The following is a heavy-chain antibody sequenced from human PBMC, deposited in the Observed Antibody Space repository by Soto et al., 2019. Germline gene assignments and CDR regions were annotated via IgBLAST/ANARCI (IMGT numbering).Heavy chain of an antibody. V-gene: IGHV4-59*10. Sequence: SETLSLTCSVSGASTTAHYWSWIRQSAGEGLQWIGRVYARGATNYNPSLKSRVTISGDTSKNQFSLKLTSVTAADTAVYYCARSSGDDFFYYGMDVWGHGTTVTVSS. CDR3: ARSSGDDFFYYGMDV. CDR1: GASTTAHY. J-gene: IGHJ6*02. D-gene: IGHD4-17*01. CDR2: VYARGAT.